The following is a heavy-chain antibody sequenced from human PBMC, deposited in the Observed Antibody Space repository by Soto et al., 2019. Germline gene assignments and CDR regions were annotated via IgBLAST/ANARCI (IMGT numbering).Heavy chain of an antibody. CDR3: TTSSSVTDYFDY. J-gene: IGHJ4*02. CDR2: IKSKTDGGTT. CDR1: GFIFGNYM. D-gene: IGHD2-21*02. V-gene: IGHV3-15*01. Sequence: GGSLRLSCAFSGFIFGNYMMTWVRQAPGKGLEWVGRIKSKTDGGTTDYAAPVKGRFTISRDDSKNTLFLQMNSLKTEDTAVYYCTTSSSVTDYFDYWGQGTLVTVSS.